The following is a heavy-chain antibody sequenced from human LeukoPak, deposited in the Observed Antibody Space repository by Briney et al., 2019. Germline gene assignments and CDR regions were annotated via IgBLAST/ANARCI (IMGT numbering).Heavy chain of an antibody. CDR2: MNPNSGNT. CDR3: ARHIAAAGRDAFDI. D-gene: IGHD6-13*01. CDR1: GYTFTSYD. V-gene: IGHV1-8*01. Sequence: ASVTVSCTASGYTFTSYDINWVRQAPGQGGEGVGWMNPNSGNTGYAQKFQGRVTMTRNTSISTAYMELSSLRSEDTAVYYCARHIAAAGRDAFDIWGQGTMVTVS. J-gene: IGHJ3*02.